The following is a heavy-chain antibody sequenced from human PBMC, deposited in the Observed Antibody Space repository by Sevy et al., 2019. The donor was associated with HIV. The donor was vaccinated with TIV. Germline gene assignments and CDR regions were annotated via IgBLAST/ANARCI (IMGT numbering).Heavy chain of an antibody. D-gene: IGHD2-21*02. CDR2: INHSGST. J-gene: IGHJ2*01. CDR3: ARGDKYCGGDCYPPSAQYWYFDL. CDR1: GGSFSGYY. Sequence: SETLSLTCAVYGGSFSGYYWSWIRQPPGKGLEWIGEINHSGSTNYNPSLKSRVTISVDTSKNQFSLKLRSVTAADTAVYYCARGDKYCGGDCYPPSAQYWYFDLWGRGTLVTVSS. V-gene: IGHV4-34*01.